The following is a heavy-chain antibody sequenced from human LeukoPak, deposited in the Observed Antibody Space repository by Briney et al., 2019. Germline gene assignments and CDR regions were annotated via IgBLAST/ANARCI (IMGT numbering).Heavy chain of an antibody. D-gene: IGHD5-18*01. CDR3: AKPTDTAMAYYYYYMDV. J-gene: IGHJ6*03. CDR2: IRYDGSNK. CDR1: GFTFSSYG. Sequence: GGSLRLSCAASGFTFSSYGMHWVRQAPGKGLEWVAFIRYDGSNKYYADSVKGRFTISRDNSKNTLYLQMNSLRAEDTAVYYCAKPTDTAMAYYYYYMDVWGKGTTVTVSS. V-gene: IGHV3-30*02.